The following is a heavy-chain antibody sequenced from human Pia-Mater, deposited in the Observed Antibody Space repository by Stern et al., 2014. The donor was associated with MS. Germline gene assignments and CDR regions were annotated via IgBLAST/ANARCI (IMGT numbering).Heavy chain of an antibody. CDR2: IYPGDSQT. V-gene: IGHV5-51*01. Sequence: EVQLLQSGAEVKKPGESLKISCKGAGYNFTTYWIAWGRQMPGRGLEWMGLIYPGDSQTRYSPSFQGPVTMSADTSISTAYLQWSSLKASDTAIYYCARPSNSGLFLHHWGQGTLVTVSS. CDR1: GYNFTTYW. CDR3: ARPSNSGLFLHH. J-gene: IGHJ1*01. D-gene: IGHD6-19*01.